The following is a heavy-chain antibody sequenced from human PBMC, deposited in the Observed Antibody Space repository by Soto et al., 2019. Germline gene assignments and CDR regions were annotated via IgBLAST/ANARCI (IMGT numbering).Heavy chain of an antibody. CDR3: AKAYFVWSSEQPYYFDY. D-gene: IGHD3-16*01. J-gene: IGHJ4*02. V-gene: IGHV3-23*01. CDR1: GFTFSNYA. Sequence: EVQLLDSGGGLVQPGGSLRLSCAASGFTFSNYAMTWVRQGPGKGLEWVSGISGIGGRSYYADSVKGRFTISRDNSKSTLHLQMNSLRAEDTAVYYCAKAYFVWSSEQPYYFDYWGQGTLVTVSS. CDR2: ISGIGGRS.